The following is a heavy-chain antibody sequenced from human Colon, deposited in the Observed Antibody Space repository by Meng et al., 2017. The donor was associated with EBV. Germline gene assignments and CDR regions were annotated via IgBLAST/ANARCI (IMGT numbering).Heavy chain of an antibody. V-gene: IGHV4-34*02. J-gene: IGHJ5*02. D-gene: IGHD3-10*01. CDR1: GGSFSGYY. CDR2: INHSGST. Sequence: VQLQQGGAGLLQPSVDLSLPCAVYGGSFSGYYWTWIRQPPGKGLEWIGEINHSGSTNYNPSLKSRVTISVDTSKNQFSLKLSSVTAADTAVYYRARGLAWFRELLSINWFDPWGQGTLVTVSS. CDR3: ARGLAWFRELLSINWFDP.